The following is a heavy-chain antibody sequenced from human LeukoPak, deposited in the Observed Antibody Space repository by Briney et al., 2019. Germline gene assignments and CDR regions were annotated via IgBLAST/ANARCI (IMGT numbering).Heavy chain of an antibody. J-gene: IGHJ6*02. CDR2: IIPIFGTA. CDR1: GGTFSRYG. CDR3: ARDRYYDFWSGYHYYYGMDV. V-gene: IGHV1-69*06. Sequence: SVKVSCKASGGTFSRYGISWVRQAPGQGLEWMGGIIPIFGTANYAQKFQGRVTITADKSTSTAYMELSSLRSEDTAVYYCARDRYYDFWSGYHYYYGMDVWGQGTTVTVSS. D-gene: IGHD3-3*01.